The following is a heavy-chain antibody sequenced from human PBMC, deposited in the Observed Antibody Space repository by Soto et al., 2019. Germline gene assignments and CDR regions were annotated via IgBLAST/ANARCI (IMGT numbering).Heavy chain of an antibody. CDR2: FYVSGGT. CDR1: GASISSGGYF. Sequence: QVQLQESGPGLVKPSQTLSLTCTVSGASISSGGYFWGWIRQHPGEGLEYIGYFYVSGGTYYNPSLKSRVTISVDTSKNQLSVKLSSVTAADTAIYYCARSTTALVFDIWGLGTMVTVSS. D-gene: IGHD4-17*01. J-gene: IGHJ3*02. V-gene: IGHV4-31*03. CDR3: ARSTTALVFDI.